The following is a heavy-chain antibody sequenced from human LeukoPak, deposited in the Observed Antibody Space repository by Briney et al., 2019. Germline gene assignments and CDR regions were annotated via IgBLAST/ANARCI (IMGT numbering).Heavy chain of an antibody. Sequence: GASVKVSCKATGGTFSSYAISWVRQAPGQGLEWMGGIIPIFGTANYAQKFQGRVTITTDESTSTAYMELSSLRSEDTAVYYCARSPGEMATMSDYWGQGTLVTVSS. D-gene: IGHD5-24*01. CDR2: IIPIFGTA. CDR1: GGTFSSYA. J-gene: IGHJ4*02. CDR3: ARSPGEMATMSDY. V-gene: IGHV1-69*05.